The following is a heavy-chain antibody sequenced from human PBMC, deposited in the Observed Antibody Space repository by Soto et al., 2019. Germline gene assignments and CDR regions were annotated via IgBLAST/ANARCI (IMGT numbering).Heavy chain of an antibody. J-gene: IGHJ5*01. D-gene: IGHD2-15*01. CDR2: IIPFYGTA. Sequence: QVQLVQSGAEVKKPGSSVKVSCKASGDTFTKYAISWVRQAPGQGLEWMGGIIPFYGTAHYAEKFQDRVTIIADTSTSTADMELSSLRPEDTAVYYCARDLGGCSAGSGRYNWLDSWGQGTLVTVSS. CDR3: ARDLGGCSAGSGRYNWLDS. CDR1: GDTFTKYA. V-gene: IGHV1-69*06.